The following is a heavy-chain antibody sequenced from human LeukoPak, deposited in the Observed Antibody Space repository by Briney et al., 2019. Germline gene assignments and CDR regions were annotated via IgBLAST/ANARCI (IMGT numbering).Heavy chain of an antibody. Sequence: ASVKVSCKASGGTFSSYAMHWVRQAPGQRLEWMGWINAGNGNTKYSQKFQGRVTITRDTSASTAYMELSSLRSEDTAVYYCARDRDYDILTGYYLGYWFGPWGQGTLVTVSS. V-gene: IGHV1-3*01. CDR2: INAGNGNT. CDR3: ARDRDYDILTGYYLGYWFGP. CDR1: GGTFSSYA. D-gene: IGHD3-9*01. J-gene: IGHJ5*02.